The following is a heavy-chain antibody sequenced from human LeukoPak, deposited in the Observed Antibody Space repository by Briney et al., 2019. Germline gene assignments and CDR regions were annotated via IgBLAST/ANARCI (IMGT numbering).Heavy chain of an antibody. V-gene: IGHV4-59*11. CDR3: TKATQWLAFDY. CDR2: IYNSGTT. CDR1: GGSISSQF. D-gene: IGHD6-19*01. J-gene: IGHJ4*02. Sequence: PSETLSLTCTVSGGSISSQFWSWIRQPPGKGLEWIGNIYNSGTTNYNPSLESRVTISVDTSKNQPSLQLTSVTAADTAVYYCTKATQWLAFDYWGRGTLVTVSS.